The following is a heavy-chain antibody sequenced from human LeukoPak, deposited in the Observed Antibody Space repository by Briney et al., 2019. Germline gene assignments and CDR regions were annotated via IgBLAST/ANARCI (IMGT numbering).Heavy chain of an antibody. CDR3: ARDSGTTGEVKFDP. D-gene: IGHD3-10*01. J-gene: IGHJ5*02. V-gene: IGHV4-4*07. Sequence: SETLSLTCTVSGGSIHSYWSWIRQPAGKGLEWIGRISGSGTITYNPALQSRLTISIDTSKNQFSLKLMSVTAADTAVYYCARDSGTTGEVKFDPWGQGTLVTVSS. CDR1: GGSIHSY. CDR2: ISGSGTI.